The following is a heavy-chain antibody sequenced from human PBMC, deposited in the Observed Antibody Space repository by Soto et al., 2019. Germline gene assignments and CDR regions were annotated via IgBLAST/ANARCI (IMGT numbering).Heavy chain of an antibody. CDR1: EFIFSTYG. CDR2: IKQEGSET. V-gene: IGHV3-7*01. D-gene: IGHD2-15*01. Sequence: EVQLVESGGGLVQPGGSLRLSCAASEFIFSTYGMSWVRQAPGKGLEWVATIKQEGSETYYVDSVEGRFTISRDNAKNSLHVQMNSLTVEDTAVYYCARLGRGRFSWYFDLVGRATLVTVSS. CDR3: ARLGRGRFSWYFDL. J-gene: IGHJ2*01.